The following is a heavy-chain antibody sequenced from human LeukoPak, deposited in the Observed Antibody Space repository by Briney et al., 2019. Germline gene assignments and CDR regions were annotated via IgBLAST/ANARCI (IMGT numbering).Heavy chain of an antibody. J-gene: IGHJ4*02. CDR3: ARFNGRGVSNDY. CDR1: GYTFTGYY. D-gene: IGHD3-10*01. V-gene: IGHV1-2*02. CDR2: INPNSGGT. Sequence: ASVKVSCKASGYTFTGYYMHWVRQAPGQGLEWMGWINPNSGGTSYAQKFQGRVTMTRDTSISTAYMELSSLRSEDTAVYYCARFNGRGVSNDYWGQGTLVTVSA.